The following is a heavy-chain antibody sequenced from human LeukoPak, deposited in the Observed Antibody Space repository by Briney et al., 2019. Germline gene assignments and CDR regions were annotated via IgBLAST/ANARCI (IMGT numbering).Heavy chain of an antibody. V-gene: IGHV4-39*01. Sequence: PSETLSLTCTVSGGSISSYYWGWIRQPPGKGLEWIGSIYYSGSTYYNPSLKSRVTISVDTPKNQFSLKLSSVTAADTAVYYCARHPSSGYYYDYYYGMDVWGQGTTVTVSS. J-gene: IGHJ6*02. CDR1: GGSISSYY. D-gene: IGHD3-22*01. CDR3: ARHPSSGYYYDYYYGMDV. CDR2: IYYSGST.